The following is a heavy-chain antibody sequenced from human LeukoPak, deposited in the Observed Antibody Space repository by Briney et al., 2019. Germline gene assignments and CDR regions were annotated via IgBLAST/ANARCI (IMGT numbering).Heavy chain of an antibody. J-gene: IGHJ4*02. CDR1: GFTFSGSA. CDR3: TRRDCSGGSCYLDY. Sequence: GGSPKLSCAASGFTFSGSAMHWVRQASGKGLEWVGRIRSKANSYATAYAASVKGRFTISRDDSKNTAYLQMNSLKTEDTAVYYCTRRDCSGGSCYLDYWGQGTLVTVSS. V-gene: IGHV3-73*01. D-gene: IGHD2-15*01. CDR2: IRSKANSYAT.